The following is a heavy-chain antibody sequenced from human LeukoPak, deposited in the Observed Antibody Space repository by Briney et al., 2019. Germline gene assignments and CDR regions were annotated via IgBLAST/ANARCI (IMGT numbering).Heavy chain of an antibody. CDR2: IYSGGST. CDR3: ASIDDWNSSSLGY. V-gene: IGHV3-66*01. D-gene: IGHD6-13*01. CDR1: GFTVSSNY. J-gene: IGHJ4*02. Sequence: GGSLRLSCAASGFTVSSNYMSWVRQAPGKGLEWVSVIYSGGSTYYADSVKGRFTISRDNSKNTLYLQMNSLRAEDTAVYYCASIDDWNSSSLGYWGQGTLVTVSS.